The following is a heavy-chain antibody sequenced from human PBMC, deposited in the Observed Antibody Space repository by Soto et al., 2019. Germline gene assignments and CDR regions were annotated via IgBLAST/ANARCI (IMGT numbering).Heavy chain of an antibody. V-gene: IGHV1-46*01. D-gene: IGHD6-13*01. J-gene: IGHJ5*02. CDR1: GYIFTSYN. Sequence: VQLVQSGAEVTKPGASVKVSCKASGYIFTSYNIHWVRRAPGQGLEWMGRINPSSGGTSYAQKFQDRVSMSRDTSTSTVYMELSSLRSEDTAVFYCARDIAGDGRGRWFDPWGQGSLVTVSS. CDR3: ARDIAGDGRGRWFDP. CDR2: INPSSGGT.